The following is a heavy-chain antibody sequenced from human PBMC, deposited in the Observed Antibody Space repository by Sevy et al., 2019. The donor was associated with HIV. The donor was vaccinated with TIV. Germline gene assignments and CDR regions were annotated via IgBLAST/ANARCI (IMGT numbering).Heavy chain of an antibody. V-gene: IGHV3-30*02. CDR1: GFTFSNHA. CDR3: ARDRKVLLVVYAIPFDAFDI. J-gene: IGHJ3*02. D-gene: IGHD2-8*01. Sequence: GGSLRLSCEASGFTFSNHAMHWVRQGPGKGPEWVAFIRNDGSHEYYADSVKGRFTISRDNSKNTLYLQMNSLRPEDTAVYYCARDRKVLLVVYAIPFDAFDIWGQGTMVTVSS. CDR2: IRNDGSHE.